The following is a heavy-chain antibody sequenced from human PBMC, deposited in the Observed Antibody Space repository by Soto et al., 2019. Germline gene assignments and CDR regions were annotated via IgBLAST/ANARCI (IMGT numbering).Heavy chain of an antibody. D-gene: IGHD6-13*01. CDR1: GGSISSYY. J-gene: IGHJ5*02. CDR2: IYTSGST. Sequence: NPSETLSLTCTVSGGSISSYYWSWIRQPAGKGLEWIGRIYTSGSTNYNPSLKSRVTMSVDTSKNQFSLKLSSVTAADTAVYYCARAWDSSSWYNWFDPWGQGTLVTVSS. CDR3: ARAWDSSSWYNWFDP. V-gene: IGHV4-4*07.